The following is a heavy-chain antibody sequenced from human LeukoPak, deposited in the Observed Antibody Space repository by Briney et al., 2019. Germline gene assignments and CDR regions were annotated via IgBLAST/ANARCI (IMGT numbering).Heavy chain of an antibody. CDR2: INHSGST. Sequence: SETLSLTCAVYGGSFSGYYWSWIRQPPGKGLEWIGEINHSGSTNYNPSLKSRVTISVDTSKNQFSLKLSSVTAADTAVYYCARVAIAAAEGYWGQGTLSPSPQ. CDR3: ARVAIAAAEGY. J-gene: IGHJ4*02. CDR1: GGSFSGYY. D-gene: IGHD6-13*01. V-gene: IGHV4-34*01.